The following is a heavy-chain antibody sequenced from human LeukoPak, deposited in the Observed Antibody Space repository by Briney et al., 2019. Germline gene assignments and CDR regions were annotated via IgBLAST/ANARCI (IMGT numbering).Heavy chain of an antibody. Sequence: GGSLRLSCAVSGFTFNTYSMNSVRQAPGKRLEWVSYISGSSTTIYYADSVKGRFTISRDNVQKSLFLHMNSLRAEDWAVYYCSRVKGYCSGGSCYAAFDIWGQGTMVTVSS. CDR2: ISGSSTTI. CDR1: GFTFNTYS. D-gene: IGHD2-15*01. CDR3: SRVKGYCSGGSCYAAFDI. V-gene: IGHV3-48*01. J-gene: IGHJ3*02.